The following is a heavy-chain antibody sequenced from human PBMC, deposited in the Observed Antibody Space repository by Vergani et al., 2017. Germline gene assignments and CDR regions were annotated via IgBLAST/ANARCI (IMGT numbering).Heavy chain of an antibody. V-gene: IGHV3-23*01. J-gene: IGHJ5*02. CDR3: AKVGLAARQFDP. D-gene: IGHD6-6*01. CDR2: ISGSGGST. Sequence: EVQLLESGGGLVQPGGSLGLSCAASGFTFSSYAMSWVRQAPGKGLEWVSAISGSGGSTYYADSVKGRFTISRDNSKNTLYLQMNSLRAEDTAVYYCAKVGLAARQFDPWGQGTLVTVSS. CDR1: GFTFSSYA.